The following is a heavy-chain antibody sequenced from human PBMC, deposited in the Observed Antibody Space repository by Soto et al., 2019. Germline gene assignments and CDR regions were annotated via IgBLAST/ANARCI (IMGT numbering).Heavy chain of an antibody. CDR3: ARDRRPSTVTPPTT. J-gene: IGHJ4*02. CDR2: ISAYNGNT. V-gene: IGHV1-18*01. CDR1: GYTFTNYG. Sequence: QVQLVQSGAEVKKPGASVKVSCKASGYTFTNYGIRWVRQAPGQGLEWMGWISAYNGNTNYAQKFQGRGTMTTDTSTSTAYMELRSLRSDDTAVYYCARDRRPSTVTPPTTWGQGTLVTVSS. D-gene: IGHD4-17*01.